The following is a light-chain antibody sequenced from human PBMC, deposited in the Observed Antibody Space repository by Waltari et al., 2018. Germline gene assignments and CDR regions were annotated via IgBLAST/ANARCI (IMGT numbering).Light chain of an antibody. CDR1: SSDVGYYNY. CDR2: DVT. CDR3: ISYTTRRLWV. J-gene: IGLJ3*02. V-gene: IGLV2-14*03. Sequence: QSALTQPASVSGSPGQSISISCTGTSSDVGYYNYVSWYQQHPGPAPKLMIYDVTKRPSGVSNRFSGSKSGNTASLTISGLQAEDEADYYCISYTTRRLWVFGGGTQLTVL.